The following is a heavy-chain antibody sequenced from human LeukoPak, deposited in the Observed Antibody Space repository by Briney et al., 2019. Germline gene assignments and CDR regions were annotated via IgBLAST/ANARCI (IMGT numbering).Heavy chain of an antibody. J-gene: IGHJ3*02. CDR2: IYYSGST. CDR3: AREVTVRYYDSSGYLFVAFDI. Sequence: SETLSLTCTVSGGSIGSYYWSWIRQPPGKGLEWIGYIYYSGSTNYNPSLKSRVTISVDTSKNQFSLKLSSVTAADTAVYYCAREVTVRYYDSSGYLFVAFDIWGQGTMVTVSS. CDR1: GGSIGSYY. V-gene: IGHV4-59*12. D-gene: IGHD3-22*01.